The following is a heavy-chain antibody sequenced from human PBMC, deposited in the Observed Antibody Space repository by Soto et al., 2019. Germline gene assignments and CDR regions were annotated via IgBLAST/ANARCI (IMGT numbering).Heavy chain of an antibody. CDR3: AGADAAVVACFDS. J-gene: IGHJ4*02. CDR2: IYYSGST. Sequence: QVQLQESGPGLVKPSQTLSLTCTVSGGSISSGGYYWSWIRQHQGKGLEWIGYIYYSGSTYYNPSIRIRVTISEHPSKVQFRLKLCSVTAADTAVYYWAGADAAVVACFDSWGQGTLVTVSS. D-gene: IGHD2-15*01. CDR1: GGSISSGGYY. V-gene: IGHV4-31*03.